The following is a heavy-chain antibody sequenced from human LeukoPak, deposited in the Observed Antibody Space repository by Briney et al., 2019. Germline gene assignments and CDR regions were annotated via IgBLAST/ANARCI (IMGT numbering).Heavy chain of an antibody. J-gene: IGHJ3*02. CDR1: GFTFSSYA. V-gene: IGHV3-30*04. CDR3: ARAVTRDSDAFDI. D-gene: IGHD2-15*01. CDR2: ISYDGSNK. Sequence: PGGSLRLSCAASGFTFSSYAMHWVRQAPGKGLEWVAVISYDGSNKYYADSVKGRFTISRDNSKNTLYLQMNSLRAEDTAVYYCARAVTRDSDAFDIWGQGTMVTVSS.